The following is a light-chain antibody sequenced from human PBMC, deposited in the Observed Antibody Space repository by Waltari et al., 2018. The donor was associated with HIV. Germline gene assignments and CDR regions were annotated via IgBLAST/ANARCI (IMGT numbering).Light chain of an antibody. CDR1: SSNIGAGSD. CDR3: QSYDSSLV. Sequence: SGAPGQRLTISCTGSSSNIGAGSDVHWYQQIAGAAPKLLIYGDNNRPSGVPDRFSGSKSGTSASLAITGLQAEDAADYYCQSYDSSLVFGGGTKLTV. CDR2: GDN. J-gene: IGLJ2*01. V-gene: IGLV1-40*01.